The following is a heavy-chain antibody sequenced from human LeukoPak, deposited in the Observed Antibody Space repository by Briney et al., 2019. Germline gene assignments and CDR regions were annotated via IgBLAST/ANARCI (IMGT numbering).Heavy chain of an antibody. D-gene: IGHD2-21*02. CDR1: GGSITSYD. CDR3: ARLPMAVTPHVDY. Sequence: SETLSLTCTVSGGSITSYDRSWIRQSPGKGLERIGFMYYSGTTNYNTSLRSRVTISLGMSKNQFSLKLSSVTAADTAVYYCARLPMAVTPHVDYWGQGTLVTVSS. V-gene: IGHV4-59*13. J-gene: IGHJ4*02. CDR2: MYYSGTT.